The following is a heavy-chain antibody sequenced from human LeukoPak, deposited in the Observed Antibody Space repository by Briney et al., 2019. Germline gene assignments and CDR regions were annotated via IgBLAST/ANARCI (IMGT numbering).Heavy chain of an antibody. V-gene: IGHV3-23*01. J-gene: IGHJ4*02. D-gene: IGHD4-17*01. Sequence: GGSLRLSCAASGFTFSSYAMSWVRQARGKGLEWVSAISGSGGSTYYADSVKGRFTISRDNSKNTLYLQMNSLRAEDTAVYYCANYYGDYNGYWGQGTLVTVSS. CDR3: ANYYGDYNGY. CDR1: GFTFSSYA. CDR2: ISGSGGST.